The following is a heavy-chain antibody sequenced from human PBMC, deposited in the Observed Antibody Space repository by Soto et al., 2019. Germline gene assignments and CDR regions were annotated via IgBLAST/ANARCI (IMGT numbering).Heavy chain of an antibody. Sequence: VKVSCKASGGTFSSYAISWVRQAPGQGLEWMGGIIPIFGTANYAQKFQGRVTITADKSTSTAYMELSSLRSEDTAVYYCARVPNPGYSSGWYTYYGMDVWGQGTTVTVSS. CDR2: IIPIFGTA. V-gene: IGHV1-69*06. CDR3: ARVPNPGYSSGWYTYYGMDV. J-gene: IGHJ6*02. D-gene: IGHD6-19*01. CDR1: GGTFSSYA.